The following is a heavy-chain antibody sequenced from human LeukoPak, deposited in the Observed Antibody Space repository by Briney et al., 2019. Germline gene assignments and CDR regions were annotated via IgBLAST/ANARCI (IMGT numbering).Heavy chain of an antibody. CDR3: ATSPVTLNWFDP. J-gene: IGHJ5*02. CDR2: IYTSGST. D-gene: IGHD2-2*01. V-gene: IGHV4-61*02. Sequence: SQTLSLTCTVHGGSISSGSYSWGWIRQPAGKGLEWIGRIYTSGSTNYNPSLKGRVTISVDTSKNQFSLKLSSVTAADTAVYYCATSPVTLNWFDPWGQGTLVTVSS. CDR1: GGSISSGSYS.